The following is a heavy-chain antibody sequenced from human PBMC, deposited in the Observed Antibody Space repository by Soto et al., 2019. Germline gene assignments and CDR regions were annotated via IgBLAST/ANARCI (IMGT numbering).Heavy chain of an antibody. Sequence: ASVKVSCEVSGSRFSNYVMSWVRQARGDGLEWLGRIIPIFNSTKYAQSFQGRVTITADKSTSTASLELSSLRSDDTAVYYCAREGRGKKAGYNGLVSLGYWGQGTLVTVSS. CDR1: GSRFSNYV. CDR3: AREGRGKKAGYNGLVSLGY. CDR2: IIPIFNST. J-gene: IGHJ4*02. V-gene: IGHV1-69*06. D-gene: IGHD2-2*02.